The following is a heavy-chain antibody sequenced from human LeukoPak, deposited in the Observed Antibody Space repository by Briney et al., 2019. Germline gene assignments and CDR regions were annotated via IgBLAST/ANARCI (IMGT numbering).Heavy chain of an antibody. CDR1: GGTFSSYA. Sequence: ASVKVSCKASGGTFSSYAISWVRQAPGQGLEWMGGIIPIFGTANYAQKFQGRVTNTADESTSTAYMELSSLRSEDTAVYYCARGDSVVVIAIPDYFDYWGQGTLVTVSS. CDR3: ARGDSVVVIAIPDYFDY. CDR2: IIPIFGTA. D-gene: IGHD2-21*01. J-gene: IGHJ4*02. V-gene: IGHV1-69*13.